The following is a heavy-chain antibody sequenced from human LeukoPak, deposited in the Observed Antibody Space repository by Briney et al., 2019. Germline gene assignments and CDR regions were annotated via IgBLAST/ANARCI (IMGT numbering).Heavy chain of an antibody. CDR3: AKVATASPYFHWSDN. D-gene: IGHD3-9*01. Sequence: GGSLRLSCAASGFTFSSYAMNWVRQAPGKGLEWVAGISSGDRTFHAESVKGRFTISRDKSKDTLYLQMNSLRAEDTAVYYCAKVATASPYFHWSDNWGQGTQVIVSS. J-gene: IGHJ1*01. CDR2: ISSGDRT. CDR1: GFTFSSYA. V-gene: IGHV3-23*01.